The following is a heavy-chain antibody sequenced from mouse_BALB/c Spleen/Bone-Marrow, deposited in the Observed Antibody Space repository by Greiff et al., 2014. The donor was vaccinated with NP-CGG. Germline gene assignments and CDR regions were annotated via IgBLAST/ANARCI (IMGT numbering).Heavy chain of an antibody. J-gene: IGHJ4*01. D-gene: IGHD2-14*01. CDR2: IWAGGST. Sequence: VQLVESGPGLVAPSQSLSITCTVSGFSLTSYGVHWVRQPPGKGLEWLGVIWAGGSTNYNSALMSRLSISKDNSKSQVFLKMNSLQTDDTAMYYCARVGYRYDGYAMDYWGQGTSATVSS. CDR1: GFSLTSYG. CDR3: ARVGYRYDGYAMDY. V-gene: IGHV2-9*02.